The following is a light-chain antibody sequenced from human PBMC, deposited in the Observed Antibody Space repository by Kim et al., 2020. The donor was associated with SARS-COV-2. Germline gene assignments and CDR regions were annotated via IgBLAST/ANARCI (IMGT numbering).Light chain of an antibody. V-gene: IGKV3-11*02. CDR2: DAA. J-gene: IGKJ4*01. Sequence: PGECATLAGRVSQSVSSYLGWYQQKPGQEPRLLIDDAANRATGIPARFSGRGSGRDCTFTIRSLEPEDFAVYYCHQRSNWPPGFTFGGGTKVDIK. CDR1: QSVSSY. CDR3: HQRSNWPPGFT.